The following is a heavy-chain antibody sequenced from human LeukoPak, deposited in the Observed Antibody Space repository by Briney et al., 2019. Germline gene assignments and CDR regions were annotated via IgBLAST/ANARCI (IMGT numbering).Heavy chain of an antibody. Sequence: PSQTLSLTCTVSGGSISSGGYFWSWVRQLPGKGLEWIGYISNSGSTSYNPSLKSRVTLSVDTSKNQFSLKLSSVTAADTAVYYCARADNWNAFEYWGQGTLVPVSS. J-gene: IGHJ4*02. CDR3: ARADNWNAFEY. CDR2: ISNSGST. V-gene: IGHV4-31*03. CDR1: GGSISSGGYF. D-gene: IGHD1-1*01.